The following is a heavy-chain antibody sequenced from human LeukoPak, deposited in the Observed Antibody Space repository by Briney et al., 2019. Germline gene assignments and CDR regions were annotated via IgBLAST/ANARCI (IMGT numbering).Heavy chain of an antibody. J-gene: IGHJ6*02. CDR1: GFTFRSHA. CDR2: ISGRDGST. CDR3: AREDPVYYYGMDV. Sequence: GGSLRLSCAASGFTFRSHAMSWVRQAAGKGLEWVSAISGRDGSTYYADSVKGRFTISRDNSKNTLYLQMNSLRAEDTAVYYCAREDPVYYYGMDVWGQGTMVTVSS. V-gene: IGHV3-23*01.